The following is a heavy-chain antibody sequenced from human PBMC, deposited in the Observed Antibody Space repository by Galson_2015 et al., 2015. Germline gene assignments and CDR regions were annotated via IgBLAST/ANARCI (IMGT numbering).Heavy chain of an antibody. V-gene: IGHV3-30-3*01. CDR1: GFTFSTYA. D-gene: IGHD6-19*01. CDR3: ARDLAVPGFRCCLDY. Sequence: SLRLSCAASGFTFSTYAMHWVRQAPGKGLEWVAVISYDGSNKYYADSVKGRFTISRDNSKNTLYLQMNSLRAEDTAVYYCARDLAVPGFRCCLDYWGQGTLVTVSS. CDR2: ISYDGSNK. J-gene: IGHJ4*02.